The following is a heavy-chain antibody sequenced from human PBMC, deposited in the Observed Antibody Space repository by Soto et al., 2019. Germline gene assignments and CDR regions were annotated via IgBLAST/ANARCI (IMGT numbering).Heavy chain of an antibody. CDR3: ARDRGGRDGYNYFDY. D-gene: IGHD5-12*01. CDR1: GYTFTDNG. Sequence: QVQLVQSGAEVKKSGASVRVSCEASGYTFTDNGITWVRQAPGQGLEWMGWVNAYNGDTNYAQNRQGRVTMTTDTSTSPAYMELRSLRSDDTAVYYCARDRGGRDGYNYFDYCGQGTLVTVSS. CDR2: VNAYNGDT. J-gene: IGHJ4*02. V-gene: IGHV1-18*04.